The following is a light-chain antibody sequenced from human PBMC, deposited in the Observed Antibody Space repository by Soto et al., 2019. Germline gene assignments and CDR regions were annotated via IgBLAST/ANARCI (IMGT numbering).Light chain of an antibody. J-gene: IGKJ1*01. Sequence: EIVLTQSPGTLSLSPGERATLSCRASQSVSNNYLAWYQQKPGQAPRLLIYAASTRATGIPARFSGSGSGTEFTLTISSLQSEDFAEYHCQQYNNWPQTFGQGTKVDIK. CDR1: QSVSNN. CDR2: AAS. CDR3: QQYNNWPQT. V-gene: IGKV3-15*01.